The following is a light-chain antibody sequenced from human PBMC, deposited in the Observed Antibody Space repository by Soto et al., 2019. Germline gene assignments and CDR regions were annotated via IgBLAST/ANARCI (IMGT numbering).Light chain of an antibody. CDR1: SSDIGAYKY. Sequence: QSALTRPPSASGSPGQSVTISCTGTSSDIGAYKYVSWYQQHPGKAPKLMIYEVSKRPSGVPDRFSGSKSGNTASLTVSGLQAEDEADYYCNSYAGSNNLVFGGGTKLTVL. CDR3: NSYAGSNNLV. CDR2: EVS. J-gene: IGLJ2*01. V-gene: IGLV2-8*01.